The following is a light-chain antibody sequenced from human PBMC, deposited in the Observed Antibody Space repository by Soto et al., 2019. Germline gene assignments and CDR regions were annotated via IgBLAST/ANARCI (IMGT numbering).Light chain of an antibody. V-gene: IGKV3-20*01. CDR3: QQYGYSSWT. CDR2: AAS. J-gene: IGKJ1*01. CDR1: QSVDSKD. Sequence: EIALTQSPGTLSLSPGERATLSCRASQSVDSKDLAWYQQRPGQAPRILIFAASSRATGIPDRFSGSGSGTDFTLTISRLENGDFAVYYCQQYGYSSWTFGQGTKVDIK.